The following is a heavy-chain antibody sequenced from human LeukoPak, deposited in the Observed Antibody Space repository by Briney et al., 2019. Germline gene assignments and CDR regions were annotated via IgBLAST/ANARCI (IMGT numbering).Heavy chain of an antibody. J-gene: IGHJ4*02. CDR3: ARDAIAARQLFDY. D-gene: IGHD6-6*01. CDR2: IYHSGST. CDR1: GYSISSGYY. Sequence: SETLSLTCTVSGYSISSGYYWGWIRQPPGKGLEWIGSIYHSGSTYYNPSLKSRVTISVDTSKNQFSLKLSSVTAADTAVYYCARDAIAARQLFDYWGQGTLVTVSS. V-gene: IGHV4-38-2*02.